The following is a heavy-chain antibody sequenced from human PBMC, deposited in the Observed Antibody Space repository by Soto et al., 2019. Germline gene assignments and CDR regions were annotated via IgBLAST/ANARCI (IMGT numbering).Heavy chain of an antibody. CDR2: ISGSGGST. D-gene: IGHD3-22*01. J-gene: IGHJ6*02. CDR1: GFTFSSYA. V-gene: IGHV3-23*01. CDR3: AKRDYYDSSGYRGYYYGMDV. Sequence: GGSLRLSCAASGFTFSSYAMSWVRQAPGKGLEWVSAISGSGGSTYYADSVKGRFTISRDNSKNTLYLQMNSLRAEDTAVYYCAKRDYYDSSGYRGYYYGMDVWGQGTTVTVSS.